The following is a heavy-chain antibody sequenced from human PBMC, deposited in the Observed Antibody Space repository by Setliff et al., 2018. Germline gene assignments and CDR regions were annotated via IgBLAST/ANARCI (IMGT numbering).Heavy chain of an antibody. D-gene: IGHD2-8*01. CDR2: VSFFGAS. CDR1: DVSISDTTYY. CDR3: ARDPGFHSGTWCIGD. V-gene: IGHV4-39*07. Sequence: NPSETLSLTCSVSDVSISDTTYYWAWVRQPPGKGLEWIGTVSFFGASSSNPSLKSRLTISLDKSGNRFSLNLTSVTAADTALYYCARDPGFHSGTWCIGDWGQGIQVTVSS. J-gene: IGHJ4*02.